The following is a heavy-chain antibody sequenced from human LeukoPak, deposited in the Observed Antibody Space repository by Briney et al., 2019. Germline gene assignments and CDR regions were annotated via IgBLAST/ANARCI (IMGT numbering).Heavy chain of an antibody. D-gene: IGHD3-16*01. V-gene: IGHV3-30*18. Sequence: PGGSLRLSCAASGFTFGNHVIHWVRQAPGKGLEWVALISNDGANKYHADSVKGRFTISRDNSKNTLYLEMNSLRAEDTAVYYCAKDRAVNTIWDLGLDHWGQGILVTVSS. CDR1: GFTFGNHV. J-gene: IGHJ4*02. CDR2: ISNDGANK. CDR3: AKDRAVNTIWDLGLDH.